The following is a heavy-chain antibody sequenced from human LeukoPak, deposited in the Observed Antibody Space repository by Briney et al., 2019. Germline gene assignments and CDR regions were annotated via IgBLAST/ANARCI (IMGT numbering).Heavy chain of an antibody. J-gene: IGHJ4*02. CDR3: ARRGAVAFFAVDY. V-gene: IGHV4-39*01. Sequence: PSETLSLTCTVSGDSISSGDYYWGWIRQPPGKGLEWLGSIYYSGSTYYNPSLKSRVTISVDTSKNQFSLKLSSVTAADTAVYYCARRGAVAFFAVDYWGQGTLVTVSS. CDR2: IYYSGST. D-gene: IGHD6-19*01. CDR1: GDSISSGDYY.